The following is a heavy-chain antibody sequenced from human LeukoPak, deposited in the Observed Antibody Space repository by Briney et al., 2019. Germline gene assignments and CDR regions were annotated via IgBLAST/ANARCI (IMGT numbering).Heavy chain of an antibody. CDR2: IIPIFGTA. Sequence: GASVKVSCKASGGTFISYAISWVRQAPGQGLEWRGGIIPIFGTANYAQKFTITTDESTSTAYMELSSLRSEDTAVYYCAREGRWESSHGSYFDYWGQGTLVTVSS. J-gene: IGHJ4*02. CDR3: AREGRWESSHGSYFDY. CDR1: GGTFISYA. D-gene: IGHD1-26*01. V-gene: IGHV1-69*05.